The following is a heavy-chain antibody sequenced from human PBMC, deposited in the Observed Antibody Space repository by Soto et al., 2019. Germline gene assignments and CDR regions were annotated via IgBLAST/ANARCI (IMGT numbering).Heavy chain of an antibody. Sequence: SETLSLTCTVSGGSISSSSYYWGWIRQPPGKGLEWIGSIYYSGSTYYNPSLKSRVTISVDTSKNQFSLKLRSVTAADTAVYYWARDRGGEYYFDYWGQGTLVTVSS. V-gene: IGHV4-39*07. J-gene: IGHJ4*02. CDR1: GGSISSSSYY. CDR3: ARDRGGEYYFDY. D-gene: IGHD3-16*01. CDR2: IYYSGST.